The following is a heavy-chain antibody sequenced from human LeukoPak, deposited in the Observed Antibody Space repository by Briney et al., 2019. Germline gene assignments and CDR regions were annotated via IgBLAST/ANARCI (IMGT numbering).Heavy chain of an antibody. J-gene: IGHJ6*03. CDR2: IYTSGST. CDR1: GGSISSGSYY. V-gene: IGHV4-61*02. D-gene: IGHD1-26*01. Sequence: SETLSLTCTVSGGSISSGSYYWSWIRQPAGKGLEWIGRIYTSGSTNYNPSLKSRVTISVDTSKNQFSLKLSSVTAADTAVYYCARDGVVGATKESYCYYMDVWGKGTTVTVSS. CDR3: ARDGVVGATKESYCYYMDV.